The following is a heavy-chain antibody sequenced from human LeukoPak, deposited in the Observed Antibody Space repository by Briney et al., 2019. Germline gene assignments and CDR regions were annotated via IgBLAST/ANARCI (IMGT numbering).Heavy chain of an antibody. J-gene: IGHJ4*02. CDR3: ACYGSGYDRIDY. CDR2: IYSGGST. D-gene: IGHD5-12*01. CDR1: GCTGSSYY. V-gene: IGHV3-53*01. Sequence: GGSLRLSCAASGCTGSSYYRSWLRQAPGKGLEWVSVIYSGGSTYYADSVKGRFTIFRDNAKNTLNLQMNSLRAEDTAVYYCACYGSGYDRIDYWGQGTLVTVSS.